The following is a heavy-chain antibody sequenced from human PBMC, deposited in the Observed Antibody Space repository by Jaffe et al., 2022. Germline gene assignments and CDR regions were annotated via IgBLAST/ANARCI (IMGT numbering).Heavy chain of an antibody. CDR3: ASVDYYYYYMDV. CDR2: ISSSGSTI. Sequence: EVQLVESGGGLVQPGGSLRLSCAASGFTFSSYEMNWVRQAPGKGLEWVSYISSSGSTIYYADSVKGRFTISRDNAKNSLYLQMNSLRAEDTAVYYCASVDYYYYYMDVWGKGTTVTVSS. CDR1: GFTFSSYE. J-gene: IGHJ6*03. V-gene: IGHV3-48*03.